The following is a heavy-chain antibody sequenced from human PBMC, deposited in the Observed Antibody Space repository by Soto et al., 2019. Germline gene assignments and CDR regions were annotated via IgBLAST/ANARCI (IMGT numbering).Heavy chain of an antibody. CDR2: IYPGDSDT. J-gene: IGHJ5*02. D-gene: IGHD2-2*01. CDR1: GYSFTSYW. V-gene: IGHV5-51*01. CDR3: ARGYCTTTICDPWFDP. Sequence: GESLKISCTGVGYSFTSYWIGWGRQMPGKGLEWMGIIYPGDSDTRYSPSFQGQVTISADKSITTAYLQWSSLKASDTAMYYCARGYCTTTICDPWFDPWGQGTQVTVSS.